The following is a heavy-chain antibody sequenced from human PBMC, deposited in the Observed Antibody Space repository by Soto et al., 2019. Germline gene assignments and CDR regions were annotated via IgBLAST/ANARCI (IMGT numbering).Heavy chain of an antibody. CDR3: ARAGDDILTGYDY. V-gene: IGHV4-30-4*01. CDR2: IYYSGST. D-gene: IGHD3-9*01. Sequence: SETLSLTCTVSGGSISSGDYYWSWIRQPPGKGLEWIGYIYYSGSTYYNPSLKSRVTISVDASKNQFSLKLSSVTAADTAVYYCARAGDDILTGYDYWGQGTLVTVSS. J-gene: IGHJ4*02. CDR1: GGSISSGDYY.